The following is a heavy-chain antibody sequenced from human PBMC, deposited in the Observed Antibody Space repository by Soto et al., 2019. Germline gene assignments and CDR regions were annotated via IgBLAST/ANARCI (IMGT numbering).Heavy chain of an antibody. J-gene: IGHJ4*02. CDR3: ARRDGDWLPY. D-gene: IGHD2-21*01. V-gene: IGHV3-21*01. CDR1: GFTFSSYS. CDR2: ISSSSSYI. Sequence: EVQLVESGGGLVKPGGSLRLSCAASGFTFSSYSMNWVRQAPGKGLEWVSSISSSSSYIYYADSVKGRFTISRDNAKNSLDLQMNSLRAEDTAVYYCARRDGDWLPYWGQGTLVTVSS.